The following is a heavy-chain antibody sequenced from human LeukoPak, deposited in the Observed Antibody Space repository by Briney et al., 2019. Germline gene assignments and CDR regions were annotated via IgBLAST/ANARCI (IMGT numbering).Heavy chain of an antibody. CDR2: VSFEGSNK. Sequence: GGSLRLSRAASGFTFSRYGMHWVRQAPGKGLEWVAVVSFEGSNKYYADSVKGRSSISRDNSKNTLSLQMNSLRAEDTAVYYCAKDMGYYYGSGSYPPENDYWGQGTLVTASS. J-gene: IGHJ4*02. CDR3: AKDMGYYYGSGSYPPENDY. CDR1: GFTFSRYG. D-gene: IGHD3-10*01. V-gene: IGHV3-30*18.